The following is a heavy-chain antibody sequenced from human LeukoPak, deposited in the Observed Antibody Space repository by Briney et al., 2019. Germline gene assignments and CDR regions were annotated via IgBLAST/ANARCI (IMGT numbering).Heavy chain of an antibody. CDR3: ARESPVGGEL. J-gene: IGHJ4*02. Sequence: PSETLSLTCAVYGGSFSGYYWSWIRQPPGKGLEWIGYIYYSGSTNYNPSLKSRVTISVDTSKNQFSLKLSSVTAADTAVYYCARESPVGGELWGQGTLVTVSS. CDR2: IYYSGST. D-gene: IGHD1-7*01. V-gene: IGHV4-59*01. CDR1: GGSFSGYY.